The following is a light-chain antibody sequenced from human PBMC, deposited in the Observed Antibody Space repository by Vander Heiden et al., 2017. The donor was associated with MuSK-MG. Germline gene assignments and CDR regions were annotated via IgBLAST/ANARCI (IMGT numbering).Light chain of an antibody. CDR3: QQCYSYSFT. CDR2: AAS. V-gene: IGKV1-39*01. Sequence: DIKINQSPSALSASAGDRVTITCRASQSISSSLNWYQQKPGKAPKLLIYAASSLESGVPSRFSGSGSGTDFTLTISSLQPDDFATYYCQQCYSYSFTFGQGTKLEIK. CDR1: QSISSS. J-gene: IGKJ2*01.